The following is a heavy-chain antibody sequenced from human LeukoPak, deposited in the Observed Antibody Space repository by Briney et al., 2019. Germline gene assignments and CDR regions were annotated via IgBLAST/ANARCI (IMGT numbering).Heavy chain of an antibody. CDR2: IIPIFGTA. J-gene: IGHJ4*02. D-gene: IGHD4-17*01. CDR3: ARDDGECLFDY. CDR1: GDTFSSYA. Sequence: GASVKVSCKASGDTFSSYAISWVRQAPGQGLEWMGRIIPIFGTANYAQKFQGRVTITTDESTSTAYMELSSLRSEDTAVYYCARDDGECLFDYWGQGTLVTVSS. V-gene: IGHV1-69*05.